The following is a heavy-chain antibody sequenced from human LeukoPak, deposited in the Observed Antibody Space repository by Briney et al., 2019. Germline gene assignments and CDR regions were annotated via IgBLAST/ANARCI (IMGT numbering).Heavy chain of an antibody. CDR2: IKQNGGEK. D-gene: IGHD4-23*01. J-gene: IGHJ4*02. CDR1: GFTFTCCW. Sequence: GGSLRLSCAASGFTFTCCWMSWVRHTPGKGLEWVASIKQNGGEKFYADSVKGRFTTSRDNAKNSLYLQLNSLRAEDTAVYYCARVPGVTRYFDSWGQGILVTVSS. V-gene: IGHV3-7*01. CDR3: ARVPGVTRYFDS.